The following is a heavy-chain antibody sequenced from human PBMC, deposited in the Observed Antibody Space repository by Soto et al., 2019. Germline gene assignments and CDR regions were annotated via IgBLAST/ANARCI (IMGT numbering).Heavy chain of an antibody. CDR3: AREGRYYDSSGYSSGYFDY. Sequence: SVKVSCKASGGTFSSYAISWVRQAPGQGLEWMGGIIPIFGTANYAQKFQGRVTITADESTSTAYMELSSLRSEDTAVYYCAREGRYYDSSGYSSGYFDYWGQGTLVPVSS. D-gene: IGHD3-22*01. CDR2: IIPIFGTA. CDR1: GGTFSSYA. J-gene: IGHJ4*02. V-gene: IGHV1-69*13.